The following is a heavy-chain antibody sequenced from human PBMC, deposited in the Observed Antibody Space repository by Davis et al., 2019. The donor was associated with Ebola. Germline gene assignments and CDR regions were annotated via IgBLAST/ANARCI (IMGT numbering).Heavy chain of an antibody. D-gene: IGHD1-7*01. V-gene: IGHV3-73*01. CDR2: IRSKANSYAT. CDR3: TTTTDAFDI. Sequence: GGSLRLSCAASGLTLRGSAMHWVRQASGKGLEWVGRIRSKANSYATAYTASVKGRFTISRDDSKNTAYLQMNSLKTEDTAVYYCTTTTDAFDIWGQGTMVTVSS. J-gene: IGHJ3*02. CDR1: GLTLRGSA.